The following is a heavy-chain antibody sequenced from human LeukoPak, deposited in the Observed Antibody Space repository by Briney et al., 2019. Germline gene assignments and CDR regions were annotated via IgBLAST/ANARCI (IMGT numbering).Heavy chain of an antibody. CDR2: IYYSGST. V-gene: IGHV4-39*01. CDR3: ARAARPMVAYYYMDV. J-gene: IGHJ6*03. CDR1: GGSISSSSYC. D-gene: IGHD6-6*01. Sequence: PSETLSLTCTVSGGSISSSSYCWGWIRQPPGKGLEWIGSIYYSGSTYYNPSLKSRVTISVDTSKNQFSLKLSSVTAADTAVYYCARAARPMVAYYYMDVWGKGTTVTVSS.